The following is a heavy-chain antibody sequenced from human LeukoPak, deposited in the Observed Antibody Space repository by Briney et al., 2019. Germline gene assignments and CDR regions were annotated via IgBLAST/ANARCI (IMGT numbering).Heavy chain of an antibody. CDR1: GFTFSSYA. CDR3: AREGHWLIFYMDV. D-gene: IGHD3-9*01. CDR2: ISYDGSNK. J-gene: IGHJ6*03. V-gene: IGHV3-30*04. Sequence: PGGSLRLSCAASGFTFSSYAMHWVRQAPGKGLEWVGVISYDGSNKYYADSVKGRFSISRDNSKNTLFMQMNSLRPEDTAVYYCAREGHWLIFYMDVWGKGTAVTVSS.